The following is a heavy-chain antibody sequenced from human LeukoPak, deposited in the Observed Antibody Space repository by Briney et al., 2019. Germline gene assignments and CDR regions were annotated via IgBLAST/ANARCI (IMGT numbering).Heavy chain of an antibody. CDR3: ARDDGYYGSGSYENDY. CDR2: IYYSGST. CDR1: GGSISSSSYY. D-gene: IGHD3-10*01. Sequence: SETLSLTCTVSGGSISSSSYYWGWIRQSPGKGLEWIGSIYYSGSTYYNPSLKSRVTISVDTYKNQFSLKLSSVPAADTGVYYCARDDGYYGSGSYENDYWGQGTLVSVSS. V-gene: IGHV4-39*07. J-gene: IGHJ4*02.